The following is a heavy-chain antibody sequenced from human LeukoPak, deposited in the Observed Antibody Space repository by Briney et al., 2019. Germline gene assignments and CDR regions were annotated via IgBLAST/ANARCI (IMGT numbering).Heavy chain of an antibody. CDR2: IYTSGST. J-gene: IGHJ5*02. CDR3: ARGGYEGFDP. D-gene: IGHD1-1*01. V-gene: IGHV4-4*07. CDR1: GDSISSSY. Sequence: SETLSLTCTVSGDSISSSYWSWIRQPAGKGLEWIGRIYTSGSTSYNPSLKSRVTMSVDTSKNHFSLSLTSVTAADTAVYYCARGGYEGFDPWGQGTLVTVSS.